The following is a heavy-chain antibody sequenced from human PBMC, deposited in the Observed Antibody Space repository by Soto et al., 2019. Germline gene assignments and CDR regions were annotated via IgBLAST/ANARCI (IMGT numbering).Heavy chain of an antibody. CDR1: GFTFSSYA. D-gene: IGHD3-3*01. V-gene: IGHV3-30-3*01. Sequence: QVQLVESGGGVVQPGRSLRLSCAASGFTFSSYAMHWVRQAPGKGLEWVAVISYDGSNKYSADSVKGRFTITRDNSKNSLYLQMNSLRAEDTAVYYCARVEDWSGYPLDYWGQGTLCTVSA. CDR2: ISYDGSNK. J-gene: IGHJ4*02. CDR3: ARVEDWSGYPLDY.